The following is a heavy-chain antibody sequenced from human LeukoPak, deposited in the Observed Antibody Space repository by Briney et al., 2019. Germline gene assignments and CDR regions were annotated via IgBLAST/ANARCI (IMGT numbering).Heavy chain of an antibody. CDR2: IFGSGGSP. V-gene: IGHV3-23*01. J-gene: IGHJ4*02. CDR3: GKTTAGYSSGQKPAWPVDY. D-gene: IGHD5-18*01. Sequence: GGSLRLSCEASGFTFGSFAMYWVRQAPGKGLDWIAGIFGSGGSPHYADSVKGRFTISRDNSKNTVYLQINSLRAEDAAVYYCGKTTAGYSSGQKPAWPVDYWGQGTLVTVSS. CDR1: GFTFGSFA.